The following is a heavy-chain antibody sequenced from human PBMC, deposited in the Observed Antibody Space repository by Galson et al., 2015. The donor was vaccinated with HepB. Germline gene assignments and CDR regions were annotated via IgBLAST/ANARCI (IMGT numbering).Heavy chain of an antibody. D-gene: IGHD6-6*01. Sequence: SLRLSCAASGFTFSSYAMSWVRQAPGKGLEWVSAISRSGGSTYYADSVKGRFTISRDNSKNTLYLQMNSLRAEDTAVYYCAKEGGGSSSSFDYWGQGTLVTVSS. V-gene: IGHV3-23*01. CDR1: GFTFSSYA. CDR2: ISRSGGST. J-gene: IGHJ4*02. CDR3: AKEGGGSSSSFDY.